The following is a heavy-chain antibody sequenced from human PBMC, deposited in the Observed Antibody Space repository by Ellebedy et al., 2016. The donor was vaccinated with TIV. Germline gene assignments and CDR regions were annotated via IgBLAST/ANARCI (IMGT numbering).Heavy chain of an antibody. CDR3: ARGLGGVVVVPAASYYYYYMDV. V-gene: IGHV4-34*01. J-gene: IGHJ6*03. CDR2: INHSGST. Sequence: SETLSLTXAVYGGSFSGYYWSWIRQPPGKGLEWIGEINHSGSTNYNPSLKSRVTISVDTSKNQFSLKLSSVTAADTAVYYCARGLGGVVVVPAASYYYYYMDVWGKGTTVTVSS. CDR1: GGSFSGYY. D-gene: IGHD2-2*01.